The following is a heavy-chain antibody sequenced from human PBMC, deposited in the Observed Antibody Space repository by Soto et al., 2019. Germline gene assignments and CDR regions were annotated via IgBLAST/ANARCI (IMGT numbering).Heavy chain of an antibody. V-gene: IGHV3-13*01. CDR2: INVAGNT. CDR3: SRTADFTSAFDM. Sequence: EVQLVESGGGLVQPGGSLRLSCAASGFTFSNNDMHWVRQATGKGLQWVANINVAGNTYYPVSVEGRFTISRENAKNSVYLHINSLRAEDTAVYYCSRTADFTSAFDMWGQGTMVTVSS. D-gene: IGHD2-21*02. CDR1: GFTFSNND. J-gene: IGHJ3*02.